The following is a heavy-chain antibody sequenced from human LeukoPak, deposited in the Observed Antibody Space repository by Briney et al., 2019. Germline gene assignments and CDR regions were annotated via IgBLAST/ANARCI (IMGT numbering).Heavy chain of an antibody. CDR2: ISGNSVHT. J-gene: IGHJ4*02. V-gene: IGHV3-11*03. Sequence: GGSLRLSCAASGLTFSDYYMSWIRQAPGKGLQWVSYISGNSVHTAYADSVKGRFTISRDNAKNSVYLQMNSLRAEDTAVYYCATKTDDYFDYWGQGILVTVSS. CDR1: GLTFSDYY. CDR3: ATKTDDYFDY.